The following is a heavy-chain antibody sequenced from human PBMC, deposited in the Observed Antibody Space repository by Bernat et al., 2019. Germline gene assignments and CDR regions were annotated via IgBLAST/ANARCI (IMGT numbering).Heavy chain of an antibody. CDR2: ISGSGGST. D-gene: IGHD5-18*01. CDR1: GFTFSSYA. CDR3: AKDGGHSFRGLPNWFDP. V-gene: IGHV3-23*01. Sequence: EVQLLESGGGLVQPGGSLRLSCAASGFTFSSYAMSWVRQAPGKGLEWVSAISGSGGSTYYADSVKGRFTISRDNSKNTLYLQMNSLRAEDTAVYYCAKDGGHSFRGLPNWFDPWGQGTLVTVSS. J-gene: IGHJ5*02.